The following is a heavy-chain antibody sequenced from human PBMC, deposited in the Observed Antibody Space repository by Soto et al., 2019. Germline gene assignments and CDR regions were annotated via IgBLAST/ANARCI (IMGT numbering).Heavy chain of an antibody. CDR2: IYYSGST. CDR1: GGSISSGDYY. CDR3: AGYVTWFDY. Sequence: TSETLSLTCTVSGGSISSGDYYWSWIRQPPGKGLEWIGNIYYSGSTYYNPSLKSRISISIDTSKNQFSLKLSSVTAADTAVYYCAGYVTWFDYWGQGTLVTVSS. J-gene: IGHJ4*02. V-gene: IGHV4-30-4*01. D-gene: IGHD5-12*01.